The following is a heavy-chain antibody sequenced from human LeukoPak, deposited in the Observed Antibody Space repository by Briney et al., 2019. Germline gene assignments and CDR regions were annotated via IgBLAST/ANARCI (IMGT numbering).Heavy chain of an antibody. CDR3: ARYGDHGNYFDC. D-gene: IGHD4-17*01. Sequence: GGSLRLSCAASGFTFTNVWMSWVRQSPGKGLEWVAVISSDGTKKYYGDSVKGRFTISRDDSKNTLYLQMNSLRAEDTAVYYCARYGDHGNYFDCWGQGTLVTVSS. V-gene: IGHV3-30*03. CDR2: ISSDGTKK. CDR1: GFTFTNVW. J-gene: IGHJ4*02.